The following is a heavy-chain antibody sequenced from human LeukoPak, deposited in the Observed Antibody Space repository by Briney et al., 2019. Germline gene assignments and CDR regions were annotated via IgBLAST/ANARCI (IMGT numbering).Heavy chain of an antibody. Sequence: SVKVSCKASGGTFSSYAISWVRQAPGQGLEWMGRIIPIFGTANYARKFQSRVTITTDESTSTAYMELSSLRSEDTAVYYCARGLWFGELFGAFDTWGQGTMVTVSS. J-gene: IGHJ3*02. CDR2: IIPIFGTA. CDR3: ARGLWFGELFGAFDT. CDR1: GGTFSSYA. V-gene: IGHV1-69*05. D-gene: IGHD3-10*01.